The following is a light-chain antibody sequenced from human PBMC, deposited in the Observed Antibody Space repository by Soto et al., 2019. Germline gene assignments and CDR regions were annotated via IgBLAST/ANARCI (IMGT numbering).Light chain of an antibody. CDR2: GAS. CDR3: TTASTLPLWT. CDR1: QSVSSN. Sequence: GLTLTPTTLSVTTRERATLSCRARQSVSSNLAWYQQKPGQAPRLPIYGASTRAPGIPARFSGSGDGTEFTLTICCLWSEDFALRNRTTASTLPLWT. J-gene: IGKJ1*01. V-gene: IGKV3-15*01.